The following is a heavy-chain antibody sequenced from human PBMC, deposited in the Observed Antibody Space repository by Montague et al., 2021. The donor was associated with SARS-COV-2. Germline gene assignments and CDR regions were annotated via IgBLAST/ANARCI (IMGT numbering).Heavy chain of an antibody. CDR2: INHRGTS. CDR1: GGSFSDYC. J-gene: IGHJ4*02. Sequence: SETLSLTCAVYGGSFSDYCWTWIRQPPGKGLEWIGEINHRGTSNYNPSLKSRVSISVDTSKNQFSLYLGSVTAADTAVYYCARGRQHFNMIVVVMTGGEYCFDSWGQGTLVTVSS. V-gene: IGHV4-34*01. CDR3: ARGRQHFNMIVVVMTGGEYCFDS. D-gene: IGHD3-22*01.